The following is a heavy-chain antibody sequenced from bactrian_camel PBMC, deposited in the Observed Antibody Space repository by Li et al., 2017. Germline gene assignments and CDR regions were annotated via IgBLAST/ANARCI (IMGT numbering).Heavy chain of an antibody. CDR1: ETFDRIYT. V-gene: IGHV3S53*01. D-gene: IGHD8*01. CDR3: ASVGGNWELNY. CDR2: TASDGETT. Sequence: QVQLVESGGGSVQAGGSLRLSCAPSETFDRIYTVGWFRQRPGKEREAVAATASDGETTFYADSVKGRFTISQDNAKNTVYLQMNNLKPEDTAVYYCASVGGNWELNYWGQGTQVTVS. J-gene: IGHJ4*01.